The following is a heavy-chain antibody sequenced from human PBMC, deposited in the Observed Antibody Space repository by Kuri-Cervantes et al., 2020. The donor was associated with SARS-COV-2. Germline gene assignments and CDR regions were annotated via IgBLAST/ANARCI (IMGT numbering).Heavy chain of an antibody. Sequence: ASVKVSCKASGYTFTSYGISWVRQAPGQGLEWMGWISAYNGNTNYAQKFQGRVTITRDTSASTAYMELSSLRSEDTAVYYCARATLDITGTAPNDYWGQGTLVTVSS. CDR3: ARATLDITGTAPNDY. CDR1: GYTFTSYG. V-gene: IGHV1-18*01. D-gene: IGHD1-20*01. J-gene: IGHJ4*02. CDR2: ISAYNGNT.